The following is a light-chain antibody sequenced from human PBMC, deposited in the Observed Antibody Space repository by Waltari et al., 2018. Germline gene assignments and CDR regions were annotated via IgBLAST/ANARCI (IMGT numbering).Light chain of an antibody. Sequence: EIVLTKSPGTLSLSPGESATLSCRTSQSVTRALAWYQQKPGQAPMLLIYGASNRATGIPDRFSGSGSGTDFSLTISSLEPEDFAVYYCQHYLRLPVTFGQGTKVEVK. CDR3: QHYLRLPVT. J-gene: IGKJ1*01. CDR1: QSVTRA. V-gene: IGKV3-20*01. CDR2: GAS.